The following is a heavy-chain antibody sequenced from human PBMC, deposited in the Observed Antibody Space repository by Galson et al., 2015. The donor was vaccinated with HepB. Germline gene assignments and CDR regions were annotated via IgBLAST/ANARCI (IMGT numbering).Heavy chain of an antibody. V-gene: IGHV6-1*01. CDR2: TYYRSTWKN. CDR1: GDSVSSNGAT. Sequence: CAISGDSVSSNGATWNWIRQSPSRGPEWLGRTYYRSTWKNDYAVSMKSRLTINSDTSRNQFSLQLNSVTPEDTAVYYCARQYGSVFDSWGQGTLVTVSS. J-gene: IGHJ4*02. D-gene: IGHD6-19*01. CDR3: ARQYGSVFDS.